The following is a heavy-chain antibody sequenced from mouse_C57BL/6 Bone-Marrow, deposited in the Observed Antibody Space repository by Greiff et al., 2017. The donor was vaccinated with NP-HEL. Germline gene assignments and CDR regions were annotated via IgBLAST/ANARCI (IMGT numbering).Heavy chain of an antibody. Sequence: VQLQQPGAELVKPGASVKMSCKASGYTFTSYWITWVKQRPGQGLEWIGDIYPGSGSTNYNQKFTSKATLTVDTSKSTAERQISSLTAEDSAVYYCARVGPAWFADWGQGTLVTVSA. V-gene: IGHV1-55*01. CDR1: GYTFTSYW. CDR2: IYPGSGST. J-gene: IGHJ3*01. CDR3: ARVGPAWFAD.